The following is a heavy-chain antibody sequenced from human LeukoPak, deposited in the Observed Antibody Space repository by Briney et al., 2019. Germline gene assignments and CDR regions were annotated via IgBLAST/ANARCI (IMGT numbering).Heavy chain of an antibody. J-gene: IGHJ6*02. CDR2: INHSGST. CDR3: ARGPPPYSSSWYSVYYYYYGMDV. CDR1: GGSFSGYY. V-gene: IGHV4-34*01. Sequence: SETLSLTCAVYGGSFSGYYWSWIGQPPGKGLEWIGEINHSGSTNYNPSLKSRVTISVDTSKNQFSLKLSSVTAADTAVYYCARGPPPYSSSWYSVYYYYYGMDVWGQGTTVTVSS. D-gene: IGHD6-13*01.